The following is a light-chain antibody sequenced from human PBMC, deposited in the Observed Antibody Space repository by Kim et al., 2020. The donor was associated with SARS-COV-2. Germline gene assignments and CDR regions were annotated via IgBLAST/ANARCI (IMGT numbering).Light chain of an antibody. CDR3: QQYYSTPRT. V-gene: IGKV4-1*01. Sequence: DIVMTQSPDSLAVSLGERATINCKSSQNVLYSSNNKNYLAWYQQKPGQPPKLLIYWASTRESGVPDRFSGSGSGTHFTLTISSLQAEDVAVYYCQQYYSTPRTFGQGTKVDIK. J-gene: IGKJ1*01. CDR2: WAS. CDR1: QNVLYSSNNKNY.